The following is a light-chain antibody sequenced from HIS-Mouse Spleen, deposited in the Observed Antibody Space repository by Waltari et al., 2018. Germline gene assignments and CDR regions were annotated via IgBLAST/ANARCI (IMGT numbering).Light chain of an antibody. V-gene: IGKV3-20*01. Sequence: EIVLTQSPGTLSLSQGERATLSCRASQSVSSSYLAWYQQKPGQAPRLLIYGASSRATGIPDSFSGSGSGTDFTLTISRLEPEDFAVYYCQQYGSSHTFGQGTKLEIK. J-gene: IGKJ2*01. CDR2: GAS. CDR1: QSVSSSY. CDR3: QQYGSSHT.